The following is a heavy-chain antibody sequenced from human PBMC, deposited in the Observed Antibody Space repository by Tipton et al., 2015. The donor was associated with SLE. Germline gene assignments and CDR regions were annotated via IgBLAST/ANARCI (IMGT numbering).Heavy chain of an antibody. CDR3: ARGGGSYPYFQH. CDR1: GGSISSHY. J-gene: IGHJ1*01. CDR2: IYYSGST. V-gene: IGHV4-59*11. D-gene: IGHD1-26*01. Sequence: QLVQSGAEVKPSETLSLTCTVSGGSISSHYWSWIRQPPGKGLEWIGYIYYSGSTNYNPSLKSRVTISVDTSKNQFSLKLSSVTAADTAVYYCARGGGSYPYFQHWGHGTLVTVYS.